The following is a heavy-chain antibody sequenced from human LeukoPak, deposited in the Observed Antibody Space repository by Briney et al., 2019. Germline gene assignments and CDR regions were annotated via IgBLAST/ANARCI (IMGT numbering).Heavy chain of an antibody. D-gene: IGHD3-10*01. J-gene: IGHJ3*01. Sequence: SETLSLTCSVSGGSISPYYWSWIRRPPGKGLEWIGYVYYTGATNYNPSLRSRVTISVDTSRNQFSLKLSSVTVADTAVYYCARWGGTLNAFDVWGPGILVTVSS. CDR1: GGSISPYY. V-gene: IGHV4-59*08. CDR3: ARWGGTLNAFDV. CDR2: VYYTGAT.